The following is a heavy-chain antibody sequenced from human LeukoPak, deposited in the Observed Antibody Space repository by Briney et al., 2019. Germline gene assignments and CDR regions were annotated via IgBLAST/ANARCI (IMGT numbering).Heavy chain of an antibody. J-gene: IGHJ4*02. CDR1: GFTFSSYG. D-gene: IGHD3-16*01. CDR2: ISKDGSQR. V-gene: IGHV3-30-3*01. Sequence: GGSLRLSCAASGFTFSSYGMHWVRQAPGKGLEWVAVISKDGSQRYYADSVKGRFTISRDNSKNTVYLQMTTLRVEDTAVYYCARDEDGRSSNYVFDYWGQGTLVTVSS. CDR3: ARDEDGRSSNYVFDY.